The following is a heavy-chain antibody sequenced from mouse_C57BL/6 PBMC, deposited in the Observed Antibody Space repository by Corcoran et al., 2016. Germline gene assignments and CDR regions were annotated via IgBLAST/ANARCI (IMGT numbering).Heavy chain of an antibody. CDR3: ARYPIYYGSSYYYAMDY. J-gene: IGHJ4*01. Sequence: QVQLKQSGAELVRPGASVKLSCKASGYTFTDYYINWVKQRPGQGLEWIARLYPGSGNTYYNEKFKGKATLTAEQSSSTAYMQLSSLTSEDSAVYFCARYPIYYGSSYYYAMDYWGQGTSVTVSS. CDR1: GYTFTDYY. CDR2: LYPGSGNT. V-gene: IGHV1-76*01. D-gene: IGHD1-1*01.